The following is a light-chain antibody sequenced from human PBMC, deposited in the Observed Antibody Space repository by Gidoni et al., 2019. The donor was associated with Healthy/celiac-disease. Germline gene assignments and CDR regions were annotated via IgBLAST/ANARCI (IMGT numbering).Light chain of an antibody. CDR1: QSISSW. CDR2: KAS. CDR3: QQYNSYPYT. Sequence: DLQMTHSPSTLSAFVGDRVIITCRASQSISSWLAWYQQKPGKAPNLLIYKASSLESGVPSRFSGSGSGTEFTLTISSLQPDDFATYYCQQYNSYPYTFGQGTKLEIK. J-gene: IGKJ2*01. V-gene: IGKV1-5*03.